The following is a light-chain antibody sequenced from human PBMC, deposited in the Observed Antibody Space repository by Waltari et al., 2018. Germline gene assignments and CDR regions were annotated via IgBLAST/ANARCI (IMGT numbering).Light chain of an antibody. CDR1: QSISSW. J-gene: IGKJ1*01. CDR3: QQYNNYLWT. Sequence: DIQMPQSPSTLSASVGDRVTITCRASQSISSWLAWYQLKPGKAPKLLIYKASSLESGVPSRFSGSGSGTEFTLTISSLQPDDLATYYCQQYNNYLWTFGQGTKVEIK. V-gene: IGKV1-5*03. CDR2: KAS.